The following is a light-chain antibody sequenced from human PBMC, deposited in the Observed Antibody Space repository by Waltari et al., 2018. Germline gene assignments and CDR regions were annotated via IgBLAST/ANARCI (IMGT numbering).Light chain of an antibody. CDR3: QHYNTYSRSIT. CDR1: QSISSL. V-gene: IGKV1-5*03. Sequence: DLQMPHPPSPLSASFGARVPIASRASQSISSLLAWYQQKPGKAPKLLIYKASTLESGVPSRFSGSGSGTEFTLTISSLQPDDFATYYCQHYNTYSRSITFGQGTRLEIQ. CDR2: KAS. J-gene: IGKJ5*01.